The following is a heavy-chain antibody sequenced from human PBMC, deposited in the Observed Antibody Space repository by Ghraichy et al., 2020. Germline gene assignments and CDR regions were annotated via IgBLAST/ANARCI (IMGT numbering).Heavy chain of an antibody. D-gene: IGHD5-12*01. J-gene: IGHJ4*02. CDR2: IYYSGST. V-gene: IGHV4-59*01. Sequence: SQTLSLTCTVSGGSISSYYWSWIRQPPGKGLEWIGYIYYSGSTNYNPSLKSRVTISVDTSKNQFSLKLSSVTAADTAVYYCASLPNYSGDETGYFDYWGQGTLVTVSS. CDR3: ASLPNYSGDETGYFDY. CDR1: GGSISSYY.